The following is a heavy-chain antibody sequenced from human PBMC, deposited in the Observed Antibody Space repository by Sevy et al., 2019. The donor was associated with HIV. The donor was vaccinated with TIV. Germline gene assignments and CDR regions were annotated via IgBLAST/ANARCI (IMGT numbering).Heavy chain of an antibody. Sequence: SETLSLTCTVSGGSISSYYWSWIRQPPGKGLEWIGYIYYSGSTNYNPSLKSRVTISVDTSKNQFSLRLSSVTAADTAVYYCARGTPTSLGYYYYHMDVWGKGTTVTVCS. CDR3: ARGTPTSLGYYYYHMDV. CDR2: IYYSGST. J-gene: IGHJ6*03. CDR1: GGSISSYY. V-gene: IGHV4-59*01. D-gene: IGHD1-7*01.